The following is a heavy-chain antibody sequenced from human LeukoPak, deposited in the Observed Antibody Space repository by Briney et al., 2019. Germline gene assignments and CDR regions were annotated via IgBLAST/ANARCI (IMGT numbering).Heavy chain of an antibody. V-gene: IGHV3-23*01. CDR1: GFSFSSYG. J-gene: IGHJ4*02. CDR3: AKPAYYSDSGSFPTQYYFDY. CDR2: ISGSGGST. Sequence: GSLRLSCAASGFSFSSYGMSWVRQAPGKGLEWVSAISGSGGSTYYADSVKGRFTISRDNSKNTLYLQMSSLRADDTALFYCAKPAYYSDSGSFPTQYYFDYWGQGTLVTVSS. D-gene: IGHD3-10*01.